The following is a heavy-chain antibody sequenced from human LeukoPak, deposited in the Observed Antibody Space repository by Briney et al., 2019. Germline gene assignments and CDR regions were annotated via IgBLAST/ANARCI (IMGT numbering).Heavy chain of an antibody. D-gene: IGHD6-13*01. V-gene: IGHV1-69*13. Sequence: SVKVSCKASGDTFSSYSISWVRQTPGQGLEWMGGIIPIFETAKYAQKFQGRVTITADESTSTAYMELSSLRSEDTAVYYCARDSRQQLENWFHPWGQGTLVTVSS. J-gene: IGHJ5*02. CDR2: IIPIFETA. CDR1: GDTFSSYS. CDR3: ARDSRQQLENWFHP.